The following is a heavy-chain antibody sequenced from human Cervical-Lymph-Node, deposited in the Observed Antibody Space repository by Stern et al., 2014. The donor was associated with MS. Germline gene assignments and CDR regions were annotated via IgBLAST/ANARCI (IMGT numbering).Heavy chain of an antibody. Sequence: EDQLVESGGGLVKPGGSLRLSCAASGFTFSSYTMNWVRQAPGKGLEWVSSISSSGRYIYYADSLKGRFTISRDNARNSLYLQMNSLRAVDTAVYYCARVDDYGDTPFYWYFDLWGRGTLVTVSS. CDR1: GFTFSSYT. CDR2: ISSSGRYI. CDR3: ARVDDYGDTPFYWYFDL. J-gene: IGHJ2*01. D-gene: IGHD4-17*01. V-gene: IGHV3-21*01.